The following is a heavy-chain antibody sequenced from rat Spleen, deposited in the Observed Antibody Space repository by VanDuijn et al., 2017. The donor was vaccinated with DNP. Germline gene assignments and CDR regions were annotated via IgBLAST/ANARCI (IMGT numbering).Heavy chain of an antibody. D-gene: IGHD1-10*01. V-gene: IGHV5-25*01. Sequence: EVQLVESGGGLVQPGRSMKLSCVASGFTFSDYYIAWVRQAPTRGLEWVASIMNSGGNTYYPESVKGRFTISRDDAKNSLYLQMDSLRSEDTATYYCARHGGGNNYFDYWGQGTLVTVSS. CDR1: GFTFSDYY. J-gene: IGHJ3*01. CDR3: ARHGGGNNYFDY. CDR2: IMNSGGNT.